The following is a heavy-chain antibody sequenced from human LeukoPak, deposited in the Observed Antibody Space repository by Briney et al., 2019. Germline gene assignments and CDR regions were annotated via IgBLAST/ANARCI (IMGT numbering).Heavy chain of an antibody. D-gene: IGHD2-15*01. CDR3: ARGRGVVEVAATGYFDY. CDR2: ISSSGSTI. V-gene: IGHV3-48*03. CDR1: GFTFSSYE. J-gene: IGHJ4*02. Sequence: GGSLRHSCAASGFTFSSYEMNSVCEAPGKGLGWVSYISSSGSTIYYADSVKGRFTISRDNAKNSLYLQMNSLRAEDTAVYYCARGRGVVEVAATGYFDYWGQGTLATVSS.